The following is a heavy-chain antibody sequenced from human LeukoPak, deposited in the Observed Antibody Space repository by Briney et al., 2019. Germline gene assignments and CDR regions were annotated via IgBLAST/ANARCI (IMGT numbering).Heavy chain of an antibody. CDR3: AAVVLPAAIAGYYYYGMDV. V-gene: IGHV1-58*01. CDR2: IVVGSGNT. Sequence: SVKVSCKASGFTFTSSAVQWVRQARGQRLEWIGWIVVGSGNTNYAQKFQERVTITRDMSTSTAYMELSSLRSEDTAVYYCAAVVLPAAIAGYYYYGMDVWGQGTTVTVSS. J-gene: IGHJ6*02. CDR1: GFTFTSSA. D-gene: IGHD2-2*02.